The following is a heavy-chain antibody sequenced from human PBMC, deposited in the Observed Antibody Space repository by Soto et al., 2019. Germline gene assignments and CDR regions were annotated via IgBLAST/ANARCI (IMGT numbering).Heavy chain of an antibody. J-gene: IGHJ6*02. Sequence: QVQLVQSGAEVKNPGASVKVSCKASGYTFTRYGIGWARQAPGQGREWMGWINTYNGNTNYAQNVQGRVTLTTDKSTSTAYMELRGLRSNDTAIYYCAMVDVYVTPSPQDVWGQGTTVIVSS. V-gene: IGHV1-18*01. CDR2: INTYNGNT. CDR3: AMVDVYVTPSPQDV. CDR1: GYTFTRYG. D-gene: IGHD3-16*01.